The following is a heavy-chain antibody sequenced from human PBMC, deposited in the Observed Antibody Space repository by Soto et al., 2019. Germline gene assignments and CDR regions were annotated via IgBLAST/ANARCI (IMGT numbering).Heavy chain of an antibody. D-gene: IGHD3-10*01. J-gene: IGHJ6*02. CDR2: ISGSSGYT. CDR1: GFTFSDSY. CDR3: ARDRGGYGPPDV. V-gene: IGHV3-11*06. Sequence: QVQLVESGGGLVKPGGSLRLSCAASGFTFSDSYMSWIRQAPGKGLQRVAYISGSSGYTGYADSVKGRFTISRDNAKNSLYLQMTSLRAEDTAVYYCARDRGGYGPPDVWGQGTTVTVSS.